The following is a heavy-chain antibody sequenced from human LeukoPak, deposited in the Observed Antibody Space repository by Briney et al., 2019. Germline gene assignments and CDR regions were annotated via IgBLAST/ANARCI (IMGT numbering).Heavy chain of an antibody. CDR1: GYSFSSYW. V-gene: IGHV5-51*01. CDR2: IYPGDSDT. D-gene: IGHD1-26*01. J-gene: IGHJ4*02. CDR3: ARQRSGSYFPDLYDY. Sequence: GESLKISCKGSGYSFSSYWIVWVRQMPGKGLEWMGIIYPGDSDTRYSPSFQGQVTISADESISTAYLQWSSLKASDTAMYYCARQRSGSYFPDLYDYWGQGTLVTVSS.